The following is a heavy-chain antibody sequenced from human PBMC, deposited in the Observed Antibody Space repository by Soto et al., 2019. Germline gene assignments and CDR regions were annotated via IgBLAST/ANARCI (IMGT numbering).Heavy chain of an antibody. CDR1: DFTFSTFA. J-gene: IGHJ6*02. CDR2: ISKDGSNI. D-gene: IGHD2-2*01. V-gene: IGHV3-30-3*01. Sequence: QVHLAESGGGVVQPGRSLRLSCAASDFTFSTFAVHWVRQAPGKGLEWVAVISKDGSNIYYADSVKGRFTISRDNSKKTLYLQMRGLRAEDTAVYYCARQNQPQAGDYYYYGMDVWGQGNTVTVSS. CDR3: ARQNQPQAGDYYYYGMDV.